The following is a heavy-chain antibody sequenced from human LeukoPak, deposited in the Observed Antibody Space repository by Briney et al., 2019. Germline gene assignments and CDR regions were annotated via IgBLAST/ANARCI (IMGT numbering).Heavy chain of an antibody. CDR3: ARDVPTGRFDY. J-gene: IGHJ4*02. CDR1: GDSISSGTYH. V-gene: IGHV4-39*07. CDR2: IYYSGTT. D-gene: IGHD2-2*01. Sequence: SETLSLTCTVSGDSISSGTYHWGWIRQPPGKGLEWIGSIYYSGTTYYYPSLKSRVTISVDTSKNQFSLKLSSVTAADTAVYYCARDVPTGRFDYWGQGTLVTVSS.